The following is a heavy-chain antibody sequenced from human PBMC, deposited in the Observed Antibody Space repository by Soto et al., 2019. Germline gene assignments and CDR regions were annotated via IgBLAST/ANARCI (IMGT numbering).Heavy chain of an antibody. V-gene: IGHV3-30*03. CDR1: GFTFSSYG. CDR2: ISYDGSNK. J-gene: IGHJ6*02. D-gene: IGHD1-7*01. CDR3: FGRYNWNYDKENGMDV. Sequence: GGSLRLSCAASGFTFSSYGMHWVRQAPGKGLEWVAVISYDGSNKYYADSVKGRFTISRDNSKNTLYLQMNSLRAEDTAVYYCFGRYNWNYDKENGMDVWGQGTTVTVSS.